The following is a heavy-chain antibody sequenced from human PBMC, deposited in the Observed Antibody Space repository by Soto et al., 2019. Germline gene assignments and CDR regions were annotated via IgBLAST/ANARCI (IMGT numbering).Heavy chain of an antibody. CDR1: GGSISSYY. Sequence: SETLSLTCTVSGGSISSYYWSWIRQPPGKGLEWIGYIYYSGSTNYNPSLKSRVTISVDTSMNQFSLKLSSVTAADTAVYYCARAYVDTAMIYFDYWGQGTLVTVSS. V-gene: IGHV4-59*01. D-gene: IGHD5-18*01. CDR3: ARAYVDTAMIYFDY. CDR2: IYYSGST. J-gene: IGHJ4*02.